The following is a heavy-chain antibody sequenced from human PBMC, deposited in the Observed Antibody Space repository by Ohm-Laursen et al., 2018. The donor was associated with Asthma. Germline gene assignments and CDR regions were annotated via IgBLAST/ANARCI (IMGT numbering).Heavy chain of an antibody. CDR2: ISTASSFI. J-gene: IGHJ1*01. D-gene: IGHD1-26*01. V-gene: IGHV3-21*01. CDR1: GYTFSRYS. CDR3: ARIGPEWELPGREYSLHH. Sequence: SLRLSRSAPGYTFSRYSIHWVRQIPGKELEWVASISTASSFIYYADSVRGRFTASRDNARNSVYLQMNSLRAEDTALYYCARIGPEWELPGREYSLHHWGEGTLVTVSS.